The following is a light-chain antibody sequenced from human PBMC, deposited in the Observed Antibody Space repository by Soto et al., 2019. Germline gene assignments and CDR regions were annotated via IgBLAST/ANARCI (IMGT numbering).Light chain of an antibody. CDR1: QSISSH. V-gene: IGKV1-39*01. J-gene: IGKJ1*01. Sequence: DIRMTQSPSSLSASVGYTVTITCRASQSISSHLNWYQQKPGKAPNLLMYTASNLQSGVPSRFSGSGSGTDFTLTISSLQPEDFATYYCQQSYSTPISFGQGTKVDIK. CDR2: TAS. CDR3: QQSYSTPIS.